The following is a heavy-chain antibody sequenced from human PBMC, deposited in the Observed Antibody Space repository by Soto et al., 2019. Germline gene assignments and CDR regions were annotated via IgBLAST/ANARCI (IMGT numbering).Heavy chain of an antibody. CDR3: AVKVVAAAGTLTTDFAFDI. D-gene: IGHD6-13*01. CDR1: GGTFSSHA. Sequence: ASVKVPCKASGGTFSSHAIIWVRQAPGPGLEWMGGIIPIFGTANYAQKFQGRVTITADESTSTAYMELSSLSSEDTAVYYCAVKVVAAAGTLTTDFAFDIWGQGTMVTVSS. J-gene: IGHJ3*02. CDR2: IIPIFGTA. V-gene: IGHV1-69*13.